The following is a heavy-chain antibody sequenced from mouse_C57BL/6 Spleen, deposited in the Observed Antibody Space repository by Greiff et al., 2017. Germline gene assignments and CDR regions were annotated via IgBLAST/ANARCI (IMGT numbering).Heavy chain of an antibody. V-gene: IGHV1-82*01. D-gene: IGHD3-2*02. CDR3: ASGGQLRRHY. Sequence: QVQLQQSGPELVKPGASVKISCKASGYAFSSSWMNWVKQRPGKGLEWIGRIYPGDGDTNYNGKFKGKATLTDDKSSSTAYMQLSSLTSEASAVYFCASGGQLRRHYWGHGNTLTVPS. CDR2: IYPGDGDT. J-gene: IGHJ2*01. CDR1: GYAFSSSW.